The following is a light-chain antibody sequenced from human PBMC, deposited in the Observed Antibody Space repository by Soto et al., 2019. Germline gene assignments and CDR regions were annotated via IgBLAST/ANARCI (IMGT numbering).Light chain of an antibody. Sequence: QSVLTQPPSASGTPGQRVTISCSGRSSNVGTNLVNWYQQIPRTAPKLLIYDNDQRPSGVPDRFSGSASGTSASLAISGLQADDEADYYCSAWDDSLNGVVFGGGTKLTVL. CDR1: SSNVGTNL. CDR3: SAWDDSLNGVV. CDR2: DND. V-gene: IGLV1-44*01. J-gene: IGLJ2*01.